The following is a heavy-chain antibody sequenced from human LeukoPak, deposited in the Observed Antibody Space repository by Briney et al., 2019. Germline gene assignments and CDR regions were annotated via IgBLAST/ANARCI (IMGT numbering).Heavy chain of an antibody. J-gene: IGHJ5*02. V-gene: IGHV3-33*01. CDR2: IWYDGSNK. D-gene: IGHD6-19*01. CDR3: ARGWLAPVSGWFDP. Sequence: GGSLRLSCAASGFTFSSYGMHWVRQAPGKGLEWVAVIWYDGSNKYYADSVKGRFTISRDNSKNTLYLQMNSLRAEDTAVYYCARGWLAPVSGWFDPWGQGTLVTVSS. CDR1: GFTFSSYG.